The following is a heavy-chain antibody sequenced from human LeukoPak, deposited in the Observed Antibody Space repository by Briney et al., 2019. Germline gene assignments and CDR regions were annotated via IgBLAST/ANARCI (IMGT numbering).Heavy chain of an antibody. CDR1: GGTFSSYA. V-gene: IGHV1-3*01. D-gene: IGHD3-22*01. CDR3: ARDRRSHYYDSSGYLFDY. Sequence: ASVKVSCKSSGGTFSSYAISWVRQAPGQRLEWMGWINAGNGNTKYSQKFQGRVTITRDTSASTAYMELSSLRSEDTAVYYCARDRRSHYYDSSGYLFDYWGQGTLVTVSS. J-gene: IGHJ4*02. CDR2: INAGNGNT.